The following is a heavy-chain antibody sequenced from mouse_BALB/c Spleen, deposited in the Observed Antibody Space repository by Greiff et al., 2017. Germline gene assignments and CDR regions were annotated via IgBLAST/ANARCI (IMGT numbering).Heavy chain of an antibody. CDR2: ISSGGSYT. J-gene: IGHJ2*01. D-gene: IGHD2-10*02. CDR1: GFTFSSYG. Sequence: EVKLMESGGDLVKPGGSLKLSCAASGFTFSSYGMSWVRQTPDKRLEWVATISSGGSYTYYPDSVKGRFTISRDNAKNNLYLQMSSLKSEDTAMYYCARGYGNYYFDYWGQGTTLTVSS. V-gene: IGHV5-6*01. CDR3: ARGYGNYYFDY.